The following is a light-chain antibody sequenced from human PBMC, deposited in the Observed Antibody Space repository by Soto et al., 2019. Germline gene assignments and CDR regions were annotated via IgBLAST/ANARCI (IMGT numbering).Light chain of an antibody. Sequence: QLVLTQSPSASASLGASVKLTCTLSSGHSSYAIAWHQQQAEKGPRYLMKVNSDGSHSKGDGIPDRFSGSSSGAERFLTISSLQSDDDADYYCQTWGTGIQVFGGGTKLTVL. CDR1: SGHSSYA. V-gene: IGLV4-69*01. CDR2: VNSDGSH. J-gene: IGLJ3*02. CDR3: QTWGTGIQV.